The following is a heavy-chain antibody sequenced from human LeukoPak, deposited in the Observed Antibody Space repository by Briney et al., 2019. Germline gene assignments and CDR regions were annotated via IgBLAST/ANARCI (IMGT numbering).Heavy chain of an antibody. V-gene: IGHV3-66*01. J-gene: IGHJ3*02. CDR3: ARDLDAFDI. Sequence: GGSLRLSCAASGLTVSSNYMTWVRQAPGKGLEWVSVIHSGGSTDYADSVKGRFIISRDNSKNTLYLQMNSLRAEDTAVYYCARDLDAFDIWGQGTMVTVSS. CDR1: GLTVSSNY. CDR2: IHSGGST.